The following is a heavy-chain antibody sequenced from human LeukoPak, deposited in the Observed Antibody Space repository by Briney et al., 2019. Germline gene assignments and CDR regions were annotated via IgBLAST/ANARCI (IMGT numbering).Heavy chain of an antibody. Sequence: GGSLRLSCAASGFTFSDYYMSWIRQAPGKGLEWVSAIGGRDGSTYYADSVKGRFTISRDNSKNTLYVQMNSLRAEDTAVYYCAKGHYYGSGSLDYWGQGTLVTVSS. D-gene: IGHD3-10*01. V-gene: IGHV3-23*01. CDR3: AKGHYYGSGSLDY. CDR2: IGGRDGST. J-gene: IGHJ4*02. CDR1: GFTFSDYY.